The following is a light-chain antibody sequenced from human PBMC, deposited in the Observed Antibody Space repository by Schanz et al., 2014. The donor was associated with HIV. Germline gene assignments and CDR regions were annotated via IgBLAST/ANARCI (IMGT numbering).Light chain of an antibody. CDR2: GNS. V-gene: IGLV1-40*01. CDR3: SSYTSDTVV. Sequence: SVRPPPPSVSGAPGQRVTISCTGSSSNIGAGYDVHWYQQLPGTAPKLLIYGNSNRPSGVPDRFSGSKSGTSASLVITGLQAEDEGDYYCSSYTSDTVVFGGGTKVTVL. J-gene: IGLJ2*01. CDR1: SSNIGAGYD.